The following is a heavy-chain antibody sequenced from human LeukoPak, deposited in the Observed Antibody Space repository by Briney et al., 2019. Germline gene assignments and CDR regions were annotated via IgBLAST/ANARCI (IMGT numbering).Heavy chain of an antibody. V-gene: IGHV4-59*11. CDR3: ATSLYGDYEADY. Sequence: SETLSLTCSISGGSIKSHYYTWIRQPPGKGLEWIGYVYYSGTTSYNPSLESRVSISDDTSKNQVFLWLTSVTAADTAVYYCATSLYGDYEADYWGPGILVTVSS. J-gene: IGHJ4*02. CDR1: GGSIKSHY. CDR2: VYYSGTT. D-gene: IGHD5-12*01.